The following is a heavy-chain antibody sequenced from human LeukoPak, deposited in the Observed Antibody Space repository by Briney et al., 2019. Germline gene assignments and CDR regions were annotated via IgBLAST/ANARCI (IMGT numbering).Heavy chain of an antibody. CDR3: ARTGDPGGYYYYYYMDV. CDR2: IYHLGAT. D-gene: IGHD2-21*02. CDR1: GGSISSSNW. J-gene: IGHJ6*03. V-gene: IGHV4-4*02. Sequence: SETLSLTCTVSGGSISSSNWWSWVRQPPGKGLECIGDIYHLGATNYNPSLKSRVTISVDKSKNQFSLKLSSVTAADTSVYYCARTGDPGGYYYYYYMDVWGKGTTVTVSS.